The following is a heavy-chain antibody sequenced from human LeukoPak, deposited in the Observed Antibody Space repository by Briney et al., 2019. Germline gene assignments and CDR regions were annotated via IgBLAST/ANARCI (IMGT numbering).Heavy chain of an antibody. Sequence: PGGSLRLSCTASGFTFSTYAMTWVRQAPGKGLEWVSSLTGGSDNSEHADSVEGRFSISRDNSKNTLYLQMNSLTAEDTAVYYCVRGWQQLGSWGRGTLVTVSS. V-gene: IGHV3-23*01. CDR3: VRGWQQLGS. J-gene: IGHJ5*02. CDR2: LTGGSDNS. CDR1: GFTFSTYA. D-gene: IGHD1-1*01.